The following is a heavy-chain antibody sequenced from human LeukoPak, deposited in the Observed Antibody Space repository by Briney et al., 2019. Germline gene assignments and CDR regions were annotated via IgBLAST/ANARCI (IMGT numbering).Heavy chain of an antibody. D-gene: IGHD3-10*01. V-gene: IGHV3-53*01. CDR1: NFSINNNY. J-gene: IGHJ4*02. CDR3: AGGKYYGTGTRPGYLGY. CDR2: MDNFGIK. Sequence: GGSLRLSCAASNFSINNNYVDWVRQAPGKGLEWVSCMDNFGIKTYTHSVQGRFTVSRDSARDIVFLQMNNLRVEDTAVYYCAGGKYYGTGTRPGYLGYWGLGTMVTVSS.